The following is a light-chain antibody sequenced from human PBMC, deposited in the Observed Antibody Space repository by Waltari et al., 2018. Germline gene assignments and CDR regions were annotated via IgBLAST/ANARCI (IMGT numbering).Light chain of an antibody. CDR1: QGINTY. CDR3: QRYNSYANT. CDR2: GAS. Sequence: DILMTQSPSPLSASVGDQVPITFRASQGINTYLAWYQQKPGKAPKPLIYGASTLESGVPGRFSGTGSGTEFTLTISSLQPDDFATYYCQRYNSYANTFGQGTKVDIK. J-gene: IGKJ2*01. V-gene: IGKV1-5*01.